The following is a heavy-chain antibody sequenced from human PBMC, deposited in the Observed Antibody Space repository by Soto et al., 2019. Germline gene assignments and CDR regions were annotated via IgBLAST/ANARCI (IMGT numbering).Heavy chain of an antibody. V-gene: IGHV3-48*03. CDR3: ASPILRYFDWLQWHYGMDV. Sequence: HPGGSLRLSCAASGFTFSSYEMNWVRQAPGKGLEWVSYISSSGSTIYYADSVKGRFTISRDNAKNSLYLQMNSLRAEDTAVYYCASPILRYFDWLQWHYGMDVWGQGTTVTVSS. D-gene: IGHD3-9*01. CDR2: ISSSGSTI. J-gene: IGHJ6*02. CDR1: GFTFSSYE.